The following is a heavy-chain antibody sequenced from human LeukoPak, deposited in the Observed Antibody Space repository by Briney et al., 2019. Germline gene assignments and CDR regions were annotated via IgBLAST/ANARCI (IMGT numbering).Heavy chain of an antibody. Sequence: GRSLRLSCAASGFTFSSYAMHWVRQAPGKGLEWVAVISYDGSNKYYADSVKGRFTISRDNSKNTLYLQMNSLRAEDTAVYYCARVVPAAWIVDYWGQGTLVTVSS. D-gene: IGHD2-2*01. CDR2: ISYDGSNK. CDR1: GFTFSSYA. V-gene: IGHV3-30*14. CDR3: ARVVPAAWIVDY. J-gene: IGHJ4*02.